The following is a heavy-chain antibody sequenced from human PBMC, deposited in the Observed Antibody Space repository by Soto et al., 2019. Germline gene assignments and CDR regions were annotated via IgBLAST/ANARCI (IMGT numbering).Heavy chain of an antibody. Sequence: LRLSCTASGFTFGDYAMSWFRQAPGKGLEWVGFIRSKAYGGTTEYAASVKGRFTISRDDSKSIAYLQMNSLKTEDTAVYYCTRDLSADCSGGSCLNWFDPWGQGTLVTVSS. V-gene: IGHV3-49*03. CDR3: TRDLSADCSGGSCLNWFDP. CDR1: GFTFGDYA. D-gene: IGHD2-15*01. CDR2: IRSKAYGGTT. J-gene: IGHJ5*02.